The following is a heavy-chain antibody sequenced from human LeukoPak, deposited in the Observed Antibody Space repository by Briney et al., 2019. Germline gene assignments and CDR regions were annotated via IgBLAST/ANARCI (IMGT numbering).Heavy chain of an antibody. D-gene: IGHD3-10*01. CDR3: ARFGQYYGSGPRYYYYYMDV. CDR1: GGSISSGGYY. V-gene: IGHV4-30-2*01. J-gene: IGHJ6*03. CDR2: IYHSGST. Sequence: PSQTLSLTCTVSGGSISSGGYYWSWIRQPPGKGLEWIGYIYHSGSTYYNPSLKSRVTISVDRSKNQFSLKLSSVTAADTAVYYRARFGQYYGSGPRYYYYYMDVWGKGTTVTVSS.